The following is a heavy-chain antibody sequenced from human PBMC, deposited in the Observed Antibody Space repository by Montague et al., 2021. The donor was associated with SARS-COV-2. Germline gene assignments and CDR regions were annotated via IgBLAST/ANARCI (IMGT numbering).Heavy chain of an antibody. D-gene: IGHD6-19*01. J-gene: IGHJ6*02. CDR2: ISSSSSYI. CDR3: ASDGWEHDPYSSGWNDYYYYYGMDV. Sequence: SLRLSCAASGFTFSSYSMNWVRQAPGKGLECVSSISSSSSYIYYADTVKGRFTIYRDNAKQSLYLQMNSLRAEDTAVYYCASDGWEHDPYSSGWNDYYYYYGMDVWGQGTTVTVSS. CDR1: GFTFSSYS. V-gene: IGHV3-21*01.